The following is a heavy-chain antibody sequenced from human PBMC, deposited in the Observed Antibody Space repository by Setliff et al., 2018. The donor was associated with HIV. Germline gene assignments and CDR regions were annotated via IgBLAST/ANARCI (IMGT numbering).Heavy chain of an antibody. CDR3: ARYEGVMTSAAYPLGH. CDR2: MNPNTGNT. D-gene: IGHD3-16*01. Sequence: ASVKVSCKASRDTFTNYEINWVRQAAGQGLEWMAWMNPNTGNTGYAQKFRGRVTLTRNTSISTASLELSSLRSEYTAMYYCARYEGVMTSAAYPLGHWGQGTLVTVSS. V-gene: IGHV1-8*02. J-gene: IGHJ4*02. CDR1: RDTFTNYE.